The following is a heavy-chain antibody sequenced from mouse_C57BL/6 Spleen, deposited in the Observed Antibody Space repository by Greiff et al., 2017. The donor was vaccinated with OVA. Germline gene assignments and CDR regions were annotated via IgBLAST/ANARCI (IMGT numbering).Heavy chain of an antibody. CDR1: GYSFTGYY. CDR3: ARNYGSSYLLFDY. Sequence: EVQLQQSGPELVKPGASVKISCKASGYSFTGYYMNWVKQSPEKSLEWIGEINPSTGGTTYNQKFKAKATLTVDKSSSTAYMQLKSLTSEDSAVYYCARNYGSSYLLFDYWGQGTTLTVSS. D-gene: IGHD1-1*01. J-gene: IGHJ2*01. CDR2: INPSTGGT. V-gene: IGHV1-42*01.